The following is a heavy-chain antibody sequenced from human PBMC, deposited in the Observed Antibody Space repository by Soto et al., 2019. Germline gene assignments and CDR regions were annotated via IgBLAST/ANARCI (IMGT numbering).Heavy chain of an antibody. CDR2: IPGSGGST. V-gene: IGHV3-23*01. D-gene: IGHD6-6*01. CDR3: AKIGTSSSVSLPLVLLDY. Sequence: GGSLRLSCAASGFTFSSYAMSWVRQSPGKVLEWVSAIPGSGGSTYYAGSVKGRFTTSRDNSKNTLYLQMNNLRVEDTAVYYCAKIGTSSSVSLPLVLLDYWGQGALVNVSS. J-gene: IGHJ4*02. CDR1: GFTFSSYA.